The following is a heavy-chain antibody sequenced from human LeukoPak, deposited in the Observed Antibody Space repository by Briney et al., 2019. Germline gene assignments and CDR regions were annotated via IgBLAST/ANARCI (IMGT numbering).Heavy chain of an antibody. D-gene: IGHD3-10*01. CDR3: TRHTDIYASPDY. J-gene: IGHJ4*02. CDR1: GYSFTNYW. CDR2: VFPGDSGT. V-gene: IGHV5-51*01. Sequence: GESLKISCKGSGYSFTNYWIGWVRQMPGKGLEWMGIVFPGDSGTRYSPSFQGQVTIPADKSISTAYLQWSSLKASDTAMFYCTRHTDIYASPDYWGQGTLVTVSS.